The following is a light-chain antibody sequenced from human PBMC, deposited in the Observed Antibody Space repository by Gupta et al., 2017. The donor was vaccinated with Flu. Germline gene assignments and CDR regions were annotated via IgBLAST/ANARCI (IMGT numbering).Light chain of an antibody. CDR1: QSVSRY. J-gene: IGKJ1*01. Sequence: EIVLTQSPVTLSLSPGERATLSCRASQSVSRYLAWYQQKPGQAPRLLIYDASNRATGIPARFSGSGSGTDFTLTISSLEPEDFAVYYCQRRSNWRQTFGRGTKVEIK. V-gene: IGKV3-11*01. CDR2: DAS. CDR3: QRRSNWRQT.